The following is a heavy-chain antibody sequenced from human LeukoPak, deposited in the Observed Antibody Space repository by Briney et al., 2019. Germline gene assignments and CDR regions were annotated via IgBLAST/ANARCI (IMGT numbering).Heavy chain of an antibody. V-gene: IGHV3-11*04. CDR2: ISSSGSTT. J-gene: IGHJ2*01. Sequence: PGGSLRLSCAASGFTFSDYYMSWIRQAPGKGLEWVSYISSSGSTTYYADSVKGRFTISRDNAKNSLYLQMNSLRAEDTAVYYCATRVVPAAISAWYFDLWGRGTLVTVSS. CDR1: GFTFSDYY. CDR3: ATRVVPAAISAWYFDL. D-gene: IGHD2-2*02.